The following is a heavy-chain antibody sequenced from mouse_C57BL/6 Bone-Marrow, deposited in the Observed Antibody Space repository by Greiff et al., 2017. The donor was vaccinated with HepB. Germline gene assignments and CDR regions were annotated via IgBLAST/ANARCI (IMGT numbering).Heavy chain of an antibody. Sequence: QVQLKESGAELARPGASVKLSCKASGYTFTSYGISWVKQRTGQGLEWIGEIYPRSGNTYYNEKFKGKATLTADKSSSTAYMELRSLTSEDSAVYFCARRKSYYYGSSPYYFDYWGQGTTLTVSS. D-gene: IGHD1-1*01. CDR1: GYTFTSYG. J-gene: IGHJ2*01. CDR3: ARRKSYYYGSSPYYFDY. V-gene: IGHV1-81*01. CDR2: IYPRSGNT.